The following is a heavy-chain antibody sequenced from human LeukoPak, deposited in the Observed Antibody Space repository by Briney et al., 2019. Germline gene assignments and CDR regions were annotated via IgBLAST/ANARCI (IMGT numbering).Heavy chain of an antibody. Sequence: PGGSLRLSCAASGVTLSTYFMCWGRQAPGKGLEWVSSINDGGGSTYYADSVKGRFTISRDNSKNTLYLQMNSLRAEDTAVYYCAKPDGPDYWGQGTLVTVSS. V-gene: IGHV3-23*01. J-gene: IGHJ4*02. CDR1: GVTLSTYF. CDR2: INDGGGST. CDR3: AKPDGPDY.